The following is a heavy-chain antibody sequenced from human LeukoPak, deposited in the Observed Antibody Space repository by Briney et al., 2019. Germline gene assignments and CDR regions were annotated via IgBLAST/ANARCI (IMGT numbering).Heavy chain of an antibody. D-gene: IGHD3-22*01. V-gene: IGHV1-2*02. Sequence: ASVKVSCKASGYTFTGYYIHWVRQAPGQGLEWMGWINPNSGGTNYAQKFQGRVTMTRDTSISTAYMELSRLRSDDTAVYYCARVLYYYDSSSYSHFDYWGQGTLVTVSS. CDR1: GYTFTGYY. CDR3: ARVLYYYDSSSYSHFDY. J-gene: IGHJ4*02. CDR2: INPNSGGT.